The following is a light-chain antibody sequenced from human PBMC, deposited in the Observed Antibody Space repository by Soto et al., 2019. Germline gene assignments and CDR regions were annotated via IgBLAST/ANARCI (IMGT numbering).Light chain of an antibody. Sequence: DVVMTQSPLSLPVTPGEPASISCISSQRLLFSNGYNYLDWYLQKPGQSPQLLIYLGSDRASGVPDRFSGSGSGTDFTLKISRVEAEDVGVYYCMQSLQTPWTFGQGTKVDIK. CDR1: QRLLFSNGYNY. CDR2: LGS. J-gene: IGKJ1*01. V-gene: IGKV2-28*01. CDR3: MQSLQTPWT.